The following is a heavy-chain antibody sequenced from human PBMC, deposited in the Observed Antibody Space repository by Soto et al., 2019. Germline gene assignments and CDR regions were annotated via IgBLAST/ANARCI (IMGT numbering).Heavy chain of an antibody. D-gene: IGHD2-15*01. CDR1: GDSVSSNSAA. J-gene: IGHJ4*01. Sequence: SQTLSLTCAISGDSVSSNSAAWHCIRQSPSRGLEWLGRTYYRSKWYNDYAVSVKSRITINPDTSKNQFSLQLNSVTPEDTAVHYYARADGYWGGGSCGRAYGQWGDGTLVTVSS. CDR3: ARADGYWGGGSCGRAYGQ. V-gene: IGHV6-1*01. CDR2: TYYRSKWYN.